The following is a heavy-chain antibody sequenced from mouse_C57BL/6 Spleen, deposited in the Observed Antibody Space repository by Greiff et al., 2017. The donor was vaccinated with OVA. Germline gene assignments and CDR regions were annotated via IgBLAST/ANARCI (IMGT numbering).Heavy chain of an antibody. CDR1: GYTFTSYW. J-gene: IGHJ2*01. V-gene: IGHV1-69*01. D-gene: IGHD4-1*01. CDR2: IDPSDSYT. Sequence: VQLQQPGAELVMPGASVKLSCKASGYTFTSYWMHWVKQRPGQGLEWIGEIDPSDSYTNYNQKFKGKSTLTVDKSSSTAYMQLSSLTSEDSAVYYCARRGLTGSLDYWAKAPLSQSPQ. CDR3: ARRGLTGSLDY.